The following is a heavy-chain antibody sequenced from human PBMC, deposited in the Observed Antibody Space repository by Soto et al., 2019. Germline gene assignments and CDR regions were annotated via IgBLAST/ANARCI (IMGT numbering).Heavy chain of an antibody. V-gene: IGHV3-33*01. D-gene: IGHD3-10*01. Sequence: PGGSLRLSCAASGFTFSSYGMHWVRQAPGKGLEWVAVIWYDGSNKYYADSVKGRFTISRDNSKNTLYLQMNSLRAEDTAVYYCAGDYYYGSGSYYPITYYYYGMDVWGQGTTVTVSS. CDR1: GFTFSSYG. CDR3: AGDYYYGSGSYYPITYYYYGMDV. J-gene: IGHJ6*02. CDR2: IWYDGSNK.